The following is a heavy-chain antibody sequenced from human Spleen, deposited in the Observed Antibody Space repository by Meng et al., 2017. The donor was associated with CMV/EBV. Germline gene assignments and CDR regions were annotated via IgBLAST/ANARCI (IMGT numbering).Heavy chain of an antibody. CDR1: GGSISSYY. CDR3: ARDRIPGIRAYYLDY. J-gene: IGHJ4*02. V-gene: IGHV4-4*07. CDR2: IYTSGST. D-gene: IGHD3-3*02. Sequence: QVQLLESGPGLVRPSEPLSLTCAVSGGSISSYYWSWIRQPAGKGLEWIGRIYTSGSTNYNPSLKSRVTMSVDTSKNQFSLKLSSVTAADTAVYYCARDRIPGIRAYYLDYWGQGTLVTVSS.